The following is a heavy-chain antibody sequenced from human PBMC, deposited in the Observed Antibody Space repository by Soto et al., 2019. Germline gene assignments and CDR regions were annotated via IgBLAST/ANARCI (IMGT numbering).Heavy chain of an antibody. V-gene: IGHV3-48*02. J-gene: IGHJ4*02. CDR2: ISSTSSTI. CDR1: GFTFSSCS. CDR3: ARWPDEADY. D-gene: IGHD6-13*01. Sequence: EVQLVEYGGGLVQLGGALRLSCAASGFTFSSCSMNWFSQAPGKGLEWLSYISSTSSTIYYADSVKGRFTISRDNAKHSLYLQMNSLREEETAVDYCARWPDEADYLGQGTVVTVSS.